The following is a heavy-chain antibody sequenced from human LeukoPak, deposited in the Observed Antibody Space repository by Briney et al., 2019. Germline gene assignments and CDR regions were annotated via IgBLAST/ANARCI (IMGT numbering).Heavy chain of an antibody. CDR3: AREVEWLRCFDY. D-gene: IGHD5-12*01. CDR2: ISAYNGNT. J-gene: IGHJ4*02. V-gene: IGHV1-18*01. CDR1: GYTFTSYG. Sequence: ASVKVSRKASGYTFTSYGISWVRQAPGQGLEWMGWISAYNGNTNYAQKLQGRVTMTTDTSTSTAYMELRSLRSDDTAVYDCAREVEWLRCFDYWGQGTLVTVSS.